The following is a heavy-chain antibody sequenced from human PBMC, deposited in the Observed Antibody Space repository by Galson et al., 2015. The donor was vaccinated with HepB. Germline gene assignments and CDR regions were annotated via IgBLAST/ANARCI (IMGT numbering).Heavy chain of an antibody. J-gene: IGHJ1*01. CDR1: GGSFSGYY. V-gene: IGHV4-34*01. D-gene: IGHD3-22*01. CDR3: AREKLGYDSSGKWDEYFQH. CDR2: INHSGST. Sequence: ATLSLTCAVYGGSFSGYYWSWIRQPPGKGLEWIGEINHSGSTNYNPSLKSRVTISVDTSKNQFSLKPSSVTAADTAVYYCAREKLGYDSSGKWDEYFQHWGQGTLVTVPS.